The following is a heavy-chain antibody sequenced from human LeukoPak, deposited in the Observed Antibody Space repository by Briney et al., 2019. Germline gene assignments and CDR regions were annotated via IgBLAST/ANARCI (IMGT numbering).Heavy chain of an antibody. CDR2: ISSSGSTI. CDR1: GFTFSDYY. D-gene: IGHD6-19*01. Sequence: PGGSLRLSCAASGFTFSDYYMSWIRQAPGKGLEWVSYISSSGSTIYYPDPVKGRFTISRDNAKNSLYLQMNSLRAEDTAVYYCARGKQWRTTSYYFDYWGQGTLVTVSS. CDR3: ARGKQWRTTSYYFDY. J-gene: IGHJ4*02. V-gene: IGHV3-11*01.